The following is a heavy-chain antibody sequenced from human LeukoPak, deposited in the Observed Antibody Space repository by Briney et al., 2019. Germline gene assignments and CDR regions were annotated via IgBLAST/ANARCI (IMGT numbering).Heavy chain of an antibody. D-gene: IGHD3-3*01. CDR2: INPSGGST. Sequence: ASVKVSCKASGYTFTRYYMHWVRQAPGQGLEWMGIINPSGGSTSYAQKFQGRVTMTRDTSTSTVYMELSSLRSEDTAVYYCARDHDFWSGDHDAFDIWGQGTMVTVSS. CDR3: ARDHDFWSGDHDAFDI. J-gene: IGHJ3*02. CDR1: GYTFTRYY. V-gene: IGHV1-46*01.